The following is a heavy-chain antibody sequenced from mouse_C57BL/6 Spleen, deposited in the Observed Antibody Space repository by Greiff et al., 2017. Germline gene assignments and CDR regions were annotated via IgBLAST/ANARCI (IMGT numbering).Heavy chain of an antibody. J-gene: IGHJ3*01. D-gene: IGHD2-5*01. CDR2: IWGDGST. Sequence: QVQLQQSGPGLVAPSPSLSITCTVSGFSLTSYGVSWVRQPPGKGLEWLGVIWGDGSTNYHSDLLTRLSISKDNSKSHVFLKLNSLQTDDTATYYCAKRGYSNYEGFAYWGQGTLVTVSA. CDR3: AKRGYSNYEGFAY. CDR1: GFSLTSYG. V-gene: IGHV2-3*01.